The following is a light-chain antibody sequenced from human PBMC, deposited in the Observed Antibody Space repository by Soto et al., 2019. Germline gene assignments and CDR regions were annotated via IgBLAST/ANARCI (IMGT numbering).Light chain of an antibody. CDR3: QQLNSYLTIT. CDR1: QGISSY. CDR2: AAS. V-gene: IGKV1-9*01. J-gene: IGKJ5*01. Sequence: DIQLTQSPSFLSASVGDRVTITCGGSQGISSYLAWYQQKPGKAPKLLIYAASTLQSGVPSRFRGSGSGTEFTLTISSLKPEDFANYYCQQLNSYLTITFGHGTRLEIK.